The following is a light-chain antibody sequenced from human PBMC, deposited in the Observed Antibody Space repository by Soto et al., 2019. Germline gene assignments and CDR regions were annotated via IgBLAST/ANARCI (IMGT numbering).Light chain of an antibody. Sequence: EIVLTQSPGTLSLSPGESATLSCRASRSVSSYLAWYQQKPGQAPRLLIYDASSRATGIPDRFRGSGSGTDFTLTISRLEPEDFAVYYCQQYSTSPTFGEGTRLEIK. CDR2: DAS. J-gene: IGKJ5*01. CDR3: QQYSTSPT. V-gene: IGKV3-20*01. CDR1: RSVSSY.